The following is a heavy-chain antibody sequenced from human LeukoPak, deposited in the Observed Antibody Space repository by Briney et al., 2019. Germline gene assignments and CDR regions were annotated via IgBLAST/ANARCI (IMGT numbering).Heavy chain of an antibody. CDR3: AKRWDSTWSYFDL. V-gene: IGHV3-30*02. Sequence: PGGSLRLSCVASGFTFTRSAMHWVRQAPGKGLEWVAFIQYDGDNKYYADSVKGRFTISRDDSQNTLYLQMNGLTVEDTAVYYCAKRWDSTWSYFDLWGQGTLVTVSS. CDR1: GFTFTRSA. D-gene: IGHD1-26*01. J-gene: IGHJ4*02. CDR2: IQYDGDNK.